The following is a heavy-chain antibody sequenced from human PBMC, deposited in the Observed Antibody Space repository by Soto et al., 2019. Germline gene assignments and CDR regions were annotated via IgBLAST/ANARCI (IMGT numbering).Heavy chain of an antibody. Sequence: EVQLVESGGGTVQPGGSLRLSCAASGYTFSTYWMHWVRQAPGKGLVWVSRINPESTTINYADSVRGRFTISRDNAKNTLSLQMNSLRAEDTAVYYCTRDTYGPYDPWGQGTLVTVSS. J-gene: IGHJ5*02. V-gene: IGHV3-74*01. D-gene: IGHD3-10*01. CDR1: GYTFSTYW. CDR2: INPESTTI. CDR3: TRDTYGPYDP.